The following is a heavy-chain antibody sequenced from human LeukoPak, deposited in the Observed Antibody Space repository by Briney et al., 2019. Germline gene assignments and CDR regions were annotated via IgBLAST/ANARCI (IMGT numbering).Heavy chain of an antibody. CDR3: ARAPYDYGDYDY. Sequence: PSETLSLTCAVPGYSISRGSYWGWIRQPPGKGLEWIGSIYRSGSTYYNPSLKTRVTISVDTSKNQFSLKLSSVTAADTAVYYCARAPYDYGDYDYWGQGTLVTVSS. CDR2: IYRSGST. V-gene: IGHV4-38-2*01. D-gene: IGHD4-17*01. CDR1: GYSISRGSY. J-gene: IGHJ4*02.